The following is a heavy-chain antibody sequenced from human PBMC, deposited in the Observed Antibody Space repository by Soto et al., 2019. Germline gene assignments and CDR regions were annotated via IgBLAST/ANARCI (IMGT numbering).Heavy chain of an antibody. V-gene: IGHV3-23*01. CDR3: AKADGQQWLLPHLEN. D-gene: IGHD6-19*01. CDR1: GFNFNKYA. J-gene: IGHJ4*02. CDR2: ISCCGGTA. Sequence: EVQLLESGGGLVRPGESLRLSCAASGFNFNKYAMSWVRQAPGEGLEWVSGISCCGGTASYADSVKGRFTIARDDAKNTLYLDMNSLRVEDTAEYYCAKADGQQWLLPHLENWGWGTLVTVS.